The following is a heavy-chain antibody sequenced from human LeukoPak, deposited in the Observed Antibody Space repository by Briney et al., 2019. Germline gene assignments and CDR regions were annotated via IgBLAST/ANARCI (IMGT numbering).Heavy chain of an antibody. J-gene: IGHJ4*02. CDR3: ARDFSYSSGWNDY. V-gene: IGHV1-2*02. Sequence: ASVKVSCKASGYTFTGYYMHWVRQAPGQGLEWMGWIDFNSGGTNYAQKFQGRVTMTRDTSISTAYMELSRLRSDDTAVYYCARDFSYSSGWNDYWGQGTLVTVSS. CDR2: IDFNSGGT. CDR1: GYTFTGYY. D-gene: IGHD6-19*01.